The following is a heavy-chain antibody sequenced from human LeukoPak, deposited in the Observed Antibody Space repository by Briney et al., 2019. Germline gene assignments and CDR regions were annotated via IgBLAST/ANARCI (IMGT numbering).Heavy chain of an antibody. CDR2: ISAYNGNT. J-gene: IGHJ4*02. V-gene: IGHV1-18*01. CDR3: ARDRGDSGSGWYPSPSGY. CDR1: GYTFTSYG. Sequence: GASVKVSCKASGYTFTSYGISWVRQAPGQGLEWMGWISAYNGNTNYAQKLQGRVTMTTDTSTSTAYMELRSLRSDDTAVYYRARDRGDSGSGWYPSPSGYWGQGTLVTVSS. D-gene: IGHD6-19*01.